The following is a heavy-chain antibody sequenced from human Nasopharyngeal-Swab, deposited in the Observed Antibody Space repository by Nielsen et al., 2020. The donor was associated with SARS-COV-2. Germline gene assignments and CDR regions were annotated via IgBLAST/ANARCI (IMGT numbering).Heavy chain of an antibody. D-gene: IGHD3-3*01. CDR2: IYDSGNT. V-gene: IGHV4-59*01. CDR1: GNSIRNYS. Sequence: SDTLSLTCTVSGNSIRNYSWNWIRQPPGKGLEWIGYIYDSGNTNYNSSLKSRVTISVDTSKNQFSLKLSSVTAADTAVYYCARAQDFWSPFDYWGQGALVTVSS. CDR3: ARAQDFWSPFDY. J-gene: IGHJ4*02.